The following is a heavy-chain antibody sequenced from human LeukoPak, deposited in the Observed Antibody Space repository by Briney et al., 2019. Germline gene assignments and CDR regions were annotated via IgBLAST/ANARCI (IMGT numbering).Heavy chain of an antibody. CDR3: AITVTGGIDY. CDR1: GFTFSNYG. CDR2: ISGSGGST. Sequence: GGSLRLSCAASGFTFSNYGMNWVRQAPGKGLEWVSCISGSGGSTYYADSVKGRFIISRDNAKNTLYLQMNSLRVEDTAVYYCAITVTGGIDYWGQGTLVTVSS. D-gene: IGHD4-17*01. V-gene: IGHV3-23*01. J-gene: IGHJ4*02.